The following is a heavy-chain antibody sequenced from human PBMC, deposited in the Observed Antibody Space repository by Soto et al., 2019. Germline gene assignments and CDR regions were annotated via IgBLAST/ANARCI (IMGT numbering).Heavy chain of an antibody. Sequence: SDNLSLTCAVYGGFFSGCYGSWIRQPPGKGLEWIGEINHSGSTNYNPSLKSRVTISVDTSKNQFSLKLSSVTAADTAVYYCARDLYYYGSGSYPYYYGMDVWGQGTTVT. CDR2: INHSGST. CDR3: ARDLYYYGSGSYPYYYGMDV. CDR1: GGFFSGCY. J-gene: IGHJ6*02. V-gene: IGHV4-34*01. D-gene: IGHD3-10*01.